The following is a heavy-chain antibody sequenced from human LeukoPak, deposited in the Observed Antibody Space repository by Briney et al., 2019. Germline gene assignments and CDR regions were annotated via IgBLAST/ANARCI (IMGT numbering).Heavy chain of an antibody. D-gene: IGHD1-1*01. CDR1: GYTFTSYY. CDR2: INPSGGST. J-gene: IGHJ5*02. V-gene: IGHV1-46*03. Sequence: GASVKVSCKASGYTFTSYYMHWVRQAPGQGLEWMGIINPSGGSTSYAQKFQGRATMTRDTSTSTVYMELSSLRSEDTAVYYCARDTAGTYSWNWFDPWGQGTLVTVSS. CDR3: ARDTAGTYSWNWFDP.